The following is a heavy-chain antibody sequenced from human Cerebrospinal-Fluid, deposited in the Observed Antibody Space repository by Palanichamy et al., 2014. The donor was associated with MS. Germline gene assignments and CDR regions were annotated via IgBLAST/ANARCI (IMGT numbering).Heavy chain of an antibody. CDR1: GGSISSYY. D-gene: IGHD6-19*01. CDR3: ARVRSGWYYFDY. V-gene: IGHV4-59*01. CDR2: IYYSGST. Sequence: ESARGLVKPSETLSLTCTVSGGSISSYYWSWIRQPPGKGLEWIGYIYYSGSTNYNPSLKSRVTISVDTSKNQFSLKLSSVTAADTAFYYCARVRSGWYYFDYWGQGTLLTVSS. J-gene: IGHJ4*02.